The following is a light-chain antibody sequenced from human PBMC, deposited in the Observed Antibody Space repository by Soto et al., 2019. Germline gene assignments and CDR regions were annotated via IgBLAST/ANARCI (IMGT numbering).Light chain of an antibody. J-gene: IGLJ3*02. CDR1: SSGIGTYNY. CDR2: EVN. CDR3: CSFTTSSTWL. V-gene: IGLV2-23*02. Sequence: QSALTQPASVSGSPGQSITISCSETSSGIGTYNYFSWYQLHPGKVPKLIIYEVNNRPSGISPRFSGSKSGKTASLTISGLQAEDEADYYCCSFTTSSTWLFGGGTKLTVL.